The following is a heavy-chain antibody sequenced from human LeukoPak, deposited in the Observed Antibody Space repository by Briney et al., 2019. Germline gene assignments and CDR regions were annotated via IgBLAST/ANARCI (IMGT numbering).Heavy chain of an antibody. J-gene: IGHJ4*02. V-gene: IGHV1-46*01. Sequence: ASVKVSCKAFGYTFTSNYMHWVRQAPGQGPEWMGVISPSGGSTTYAQKFQGGVTMTKDTSTSTIYLELTSLRSEDTAVYYCARDSDILNGYYISAYGGQGTLVTVSS. CDR3: ARDSDILNGYYISAY. CDR1: GYTFTSNY. CDR2: ISPSGGST. D-gene: IGHD3-9*01.